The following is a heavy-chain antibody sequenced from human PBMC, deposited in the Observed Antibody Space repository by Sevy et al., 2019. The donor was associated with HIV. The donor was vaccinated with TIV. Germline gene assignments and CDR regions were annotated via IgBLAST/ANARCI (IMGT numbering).Heavy chain of an antibody. CDR3: ARGGSNYAFDY. J-gene: IGHJ4*02. V-gene: IGHV1-69*13. CDR2: NIPIFGTA. D-gene: IGHD4-4*01. Sequence: ASVKVSCKASGGTFSSYAISWVRQAPGQGLEWMGGNIPIFGTANYAQKFQGRVTITADESTSTAYMELSSLRSEDTAVYYCARGGSNYAFDYWGQGTLVTVSS. CDR1: GGTFSSYA.